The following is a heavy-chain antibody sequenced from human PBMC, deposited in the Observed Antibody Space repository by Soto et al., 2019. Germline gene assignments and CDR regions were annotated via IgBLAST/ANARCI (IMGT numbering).Heavy chain of an antibody. CDR1: GFTFSSYS. CDR2: ISSSSSYI. J-gene: IGHJ6*02. Sequence: EVQLVESGGGLVKPGGSLRLSCAASGFTFSSYSMNWVRQAPGKGLEWVSSISSSSSYIYYADSVKGRFTISRDNAKNSLYLQMNSLRVEDTAVYYCARDRPTRGYGSGSPLTELYYYGMDVWGQGTTVTVSS. D-gene: IGHD3-10*01. CDR3: ARDRPTRGYGSGSPLTELYYYGMDV. V-gene: IGHV3-21*01.